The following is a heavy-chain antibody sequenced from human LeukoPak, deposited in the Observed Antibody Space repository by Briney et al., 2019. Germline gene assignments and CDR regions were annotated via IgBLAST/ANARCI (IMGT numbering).Heavy chain of an antibody. CDR3: AKDWVVRGVFDY. V-gene: IGHV3-23*01. J-gene: IGHJ4*02. CDR2: IFPSGGEI. D-gene: IGHD3-10*01. Sequence: GGSLRLSCAASGFTFSTFAMIWVRQPPGKGLEWVSSIFPSGGEIHYADSVKGRFTISRDNSKNTLYLQMNSLRAEDTAVYYCAKDWVVRGVFDYWGQGTLVTVSS. CDR1: GFTFSTFA.